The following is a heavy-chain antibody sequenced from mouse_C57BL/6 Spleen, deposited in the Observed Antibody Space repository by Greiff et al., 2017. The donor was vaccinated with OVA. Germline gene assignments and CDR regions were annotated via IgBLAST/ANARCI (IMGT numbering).Heavy chain of an antibody. CDR1: GFTFSDYG. J-gene: IGHJ4*01. V-gene: IGHV5-17*01. Sequence: EVKLMESGGGLVKPGGSLKLSCAASGFTFSDYGMHWVRQAPEKGLEWVAYISSGSSTIHYADTVKGRSTISRDNAKNTLFLQMTSLKSEDTAMYYCARMGDFYYYAMDYWGQGTSGTVSS. CDR2: ISSGSSTI. CDR3: ARMGDFYYYAMDY.